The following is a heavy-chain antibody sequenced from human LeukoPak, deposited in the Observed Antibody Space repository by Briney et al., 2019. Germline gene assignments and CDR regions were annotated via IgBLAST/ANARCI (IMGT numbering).Heavy chain of an antibody. Sequence: ASVKVPCKASGYTFTSYDINWVRQATGQGLEWMGWMNPNSGNTGYAQKFQGRVTMTRNTSISTAYMELSSLRSEDTAVYYCARGPYDILTGYYLSDAFDIWGQGTMVTVSS. CDR2: MNPNSGNT. J-gene: IGHJ3*02. D-gene: IGHD3-9*01. V-gene: IGHV1-8*01. CDR1: GYTFTSYD. CDR3: ARGPYDILTGYYLSDAFDI.